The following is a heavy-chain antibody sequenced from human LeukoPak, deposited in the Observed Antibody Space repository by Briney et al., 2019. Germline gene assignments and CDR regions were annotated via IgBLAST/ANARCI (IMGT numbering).Heavy chain of an antibody. V-gene: IGHV3-7*01. D-gene: IGHD1-26*01. J-gene: IGHJ4*02. CDR2: INQNGSER. Sequence: GGSLRLSCAASGFTFSSDWMSWGRQAPGKGLEWVAKINQNGSERYYADSVKGRFTISRDNAKNSLSLEMNSLRAEDTAVYYCARDRWDLDYWGQGTLVTVSS. CDR3: ARDRWDLDY. CDR1: GFTFSSDW.